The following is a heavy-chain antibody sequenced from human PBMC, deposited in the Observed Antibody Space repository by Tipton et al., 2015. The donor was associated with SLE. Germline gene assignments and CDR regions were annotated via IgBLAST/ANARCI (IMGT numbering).Heavy chain of an antibody. J-gene: IGHJ4*02. CDR1: GGSINNNNYY. Sequence: TLSLTCTVSGGSINNNNYYWSWIRQPPGKGLEWIGFIYYSGSTNYNPSLKSRVTISVDTSKKKFSLKLNSVTAADTAVYYCARDDTDGESSGIPGDYWGQGTLVTVSS. V-gene: IGHV4-61*01. D-gene: IGHD3-22*01. CDR2: IYYSGST. CDR3: ARDDTDGESSGIPGDY.